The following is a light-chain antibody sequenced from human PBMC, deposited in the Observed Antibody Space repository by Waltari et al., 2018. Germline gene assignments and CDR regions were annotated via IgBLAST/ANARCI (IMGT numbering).Light chain of an antibody. V-gene: IGKV1-5*03. CDR3: QRYSGYPPT. J-gene: IGKJ4*01. CDR2: KAA. Sequence: DIQMTQSPSTLSASVGDRITITCRASQSINTWLAWYQQKPGKAPKLLISKAASLQSEVPSRFSGSGVVTEFTLTISSLQPDDSATYYCQRYSGYPPTLGGGTKVEIK. CDR1: QSINTW.